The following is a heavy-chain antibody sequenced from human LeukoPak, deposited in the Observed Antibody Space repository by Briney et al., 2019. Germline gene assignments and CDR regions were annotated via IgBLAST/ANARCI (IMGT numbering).Heavy chain of an antibody. Sequence: GGSLRLSRVASGFTFSSFEMNWVRQAPGKGLQWVAHISQSGGSIYYADSVKGRCTISRDNTQNSLYLQMSSLRAADTAVYYCARSFDIWGQGTMVTVSS. CDR3: ARSFDI. CDR2: ISQSGGSI. V-gene: IGHV3-48*03. CDR1: GFTFSSFE. J-gene: IGHJ3*02.